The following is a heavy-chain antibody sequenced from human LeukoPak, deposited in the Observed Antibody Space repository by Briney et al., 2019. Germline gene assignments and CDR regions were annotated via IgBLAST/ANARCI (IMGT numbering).Heavy chain of an antibody. V-gene: IGHV1-69*01. D-gene: IGHD3-10*01. J-gene: IGHJ4*02. CDR3: ARRLGSGSSDN. CDR2: IIPIFGTA. CDR1: GGTFSSYA. Sequence: SVKVSCKASGGTFSSYAISWVRQAPGQGLEWMGGIIPIFGTANYAQKFQGRVTITADESTSTAYVELSSLRSEDPAVYYCARRLGSGSSDNWGQGTLVTVSS.